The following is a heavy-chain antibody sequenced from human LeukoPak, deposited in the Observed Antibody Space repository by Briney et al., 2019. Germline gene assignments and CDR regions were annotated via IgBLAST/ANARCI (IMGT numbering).Heavy chain of an antibody. V-gene: IGHV4-39*07. D-gene: IGHD1-26*01. CDR3: ERGGSYFHS. Sequence: PSETLSLTCTVSGDSISSSSYYWGWIRQPPGKGLEWIGSIYYSGSTYYNPFLKSRVTISVDTSKNQFSLKLSSVTAADTALYYCERGGSYFHSWGQGTLVTVSS. CDR1: GDSISSSSYY. CDR2: IYYSGST. J-gene: IGHJ4*02.